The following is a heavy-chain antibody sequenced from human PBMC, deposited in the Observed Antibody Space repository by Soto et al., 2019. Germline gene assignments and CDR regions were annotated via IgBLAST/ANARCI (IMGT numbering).Heavy chain of an antibody. J-gene: IGHJ4*02. D-gene: IGHD3-16*01. CDR2: IHPSGDTK. CDR3: ARDLWGSWTVDY. CDR1: GYTFQNYH. V-gene: IGHV1-46*02. Sequence: QVQLVQSGAEVKEPGASVKVSCKASGYTFQNYHMHWVRQAPGQGLEWMGIIHPSGDTKTYAQRFKGRLAMTRDTSTSTAYMELSSLTSEYTAVYFCARDLWGSWTVDYWGQGTLVTVSS.